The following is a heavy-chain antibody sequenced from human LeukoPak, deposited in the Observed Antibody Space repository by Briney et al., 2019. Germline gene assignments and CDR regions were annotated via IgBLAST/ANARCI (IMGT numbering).Heavy chain of an antibody. CDR3: ARGFGYDFADY. Sequence: SETLSLTCSVSGGSISSGDHYWTWIRQPPGGGLEWMGFITLYSDTTSYNPSLKSRLMISIDTSKNQFSLTLTSVTAADTAVYFCARGFGYDFADYWGQGILVTVSS. V-gene: IGHV4-30-4*01. CDR1: GGSISSGDHY. D-gene: IGHD2-2*01. J-gene: IGHJ4*02. CDR2: ITLYSDTT.